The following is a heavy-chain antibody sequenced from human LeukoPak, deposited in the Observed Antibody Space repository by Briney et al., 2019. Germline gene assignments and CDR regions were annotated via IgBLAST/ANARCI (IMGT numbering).Heavy chain of an antibody. J-gene: IGHJ4*02. Sequence: GRSLRLSCAASGFTFSSSSMRWVRQAPGKGLEWVAVISYDGSNKYNAYSVNGRFTISRENSKNTLYLQMNSLRAEATAVYYCAREVRGTFDYGGQGTLVTVSS. CDR1: GFTFSSSS. CDR3: AREVRGTFDY. D-gene: IGHD1-26*01. CDR2: ISYDGSNK. V-gene: IGHV3-30*04.